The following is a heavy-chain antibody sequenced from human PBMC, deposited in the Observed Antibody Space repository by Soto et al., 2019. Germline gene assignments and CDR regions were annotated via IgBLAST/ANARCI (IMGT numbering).Heavy chain of an antibody. J-gene: IGHJ6*02. V-gene: IGHV1-18*04. CDR1: GYTFISHG. CDR2: ISGKNGNT. D-gene: IGHD2-15*01. CDR3: ARVSSTIVVVPDYGMDV. Sequence: QVQLVQSGVEVKKPGASVKVSCKASGYTFISHGISWVRQAPGQGLEWMGWISGKNGNTNYAQKLQGRVTLTTDTSTSTPYMELRSLRSDDTAVYYCARVSSTIVVVPDYGMDVWGQGTTVTVSS.